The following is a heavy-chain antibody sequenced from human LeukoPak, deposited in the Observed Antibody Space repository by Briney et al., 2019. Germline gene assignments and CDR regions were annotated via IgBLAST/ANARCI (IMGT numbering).Heavy chain of an antibody. J-gene: IGHJ4*02. CDR2: ISSSGSTI. V-gene: IGHV3-48*03. CDR3: ARDGTRSTVTTD. D-gene: IGHD4-17*01. CDR1: GFTFSSYE. Sequence: GGSLRLSCAASGFTFSSYEMNWVRQAPGKGLEWVSYISSSGSTIYYADSVKGRFTISRDNAKNSLFLQMNSLRAEDTAVYYCARDGTRSTVTTDWGQGTLVTVFS.